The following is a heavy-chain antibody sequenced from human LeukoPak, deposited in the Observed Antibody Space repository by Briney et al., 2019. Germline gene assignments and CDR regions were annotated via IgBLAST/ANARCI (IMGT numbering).Heavy chain of an antibody. J-gene: IGHJ4*02. CDR3: ARLISSGSYFDY. V-gene: IGHV4-4*07. CDR2: ISTSGST. Sequence: SETLSLTCTVSGGSISSYYWSWIRQPAGKGLESIGHISTSGSTNYNPSLTSRVTMSVDTSKNQFSLKLSSVTAADTAVYYCARLISSGSYFDYWGQGTLVTVSS. CDR1: GGSISSYY. D-gene: IGHD3-10*01.